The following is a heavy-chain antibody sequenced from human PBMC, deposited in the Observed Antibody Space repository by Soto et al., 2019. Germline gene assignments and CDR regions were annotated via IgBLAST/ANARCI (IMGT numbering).Heavy chain of an antibody. J-gene: IGHJ6*02. V-gene: IGHV1-69*12. D-gene: IGHD6-6*01. CDR2: IIPIFGTA. CDR1: GGTFSSYA. Sequence: QVQLVQSGAEVKKPGSSVKVSCKASGGTFSSYAISWVRQAPGQGLEWMGGIIPIFGTANYAQKFQGRVTITADESTSTAYMELSSLRSEDTAVYYCARGKGSIAARLVNYYYGMDVWGQGTTVTVSS. CDR3: ARGKGSIAARLVNYYYGMDV.